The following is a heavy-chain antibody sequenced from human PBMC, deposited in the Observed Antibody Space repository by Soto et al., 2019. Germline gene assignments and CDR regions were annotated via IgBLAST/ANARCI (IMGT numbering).Heavy chain of an antibody. J-gene: IGHJ3*02. CDR2: MNPNSGNK. D-gene: IGHD3-3*01. Sequence: ASVKVSCKASGYTFTGYDINWVRQATGQGLEWMGWMNPNSGNKDYAQKFQGRVTMTRDTSTSTVYMELSSLRSEDTAVYYCARNSATYYDFWSGYYSVPTGANDAFDIWGQGTMVTVSS. CDR3: ARNSATYYDFWSGYYSVPTGANDAFDI. CDR1: GYTFTGYD. V-gene: IGHV1-8*01.